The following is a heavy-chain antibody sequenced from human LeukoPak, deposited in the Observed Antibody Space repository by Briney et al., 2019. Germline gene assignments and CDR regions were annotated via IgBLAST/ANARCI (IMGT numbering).Heavy chain of an antibody. Sequence: GGSLRLSCAASRFSFSSYAMAWVRQAQVKGLEWVSSISASGSRTYYADSVKGRFTISRDNSKKMIYLQMNSLRVEDTAVYYCAKGKVNHDGAFDIWGLGTMVIVS. CDR2: ISASGSRT. J-gene: IGHJ3*02. D-gene: IGHD3-16*01. V-gene: IGHV3-23*01. CDR3: AKGKVNHDGAFDI. CDR1: RFSFSSYA.